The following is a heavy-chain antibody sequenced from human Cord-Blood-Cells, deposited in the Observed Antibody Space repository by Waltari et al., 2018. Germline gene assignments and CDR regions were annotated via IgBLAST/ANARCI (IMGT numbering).Heavy chain of an antibody. CDR2: IIPILGIA. CDR3: ARDRDGSGSYPFDP. V-gene: IGHV1-69*04. D-gene: IGHD3-10*01. CDR1: GGPFSSYA. Sequence: QVQLVQSGAEVKKPGSSVKVSCKASGGPFSSYAISWVRQAPGQGLEWMGGIIPILGIANYAQKFQGRVTITADESTSTAYMELSSLRSEDTAVYYCARDRDGSGSYPFDPWGQGTLVTVSS. J-gene: IGHJ5*02.